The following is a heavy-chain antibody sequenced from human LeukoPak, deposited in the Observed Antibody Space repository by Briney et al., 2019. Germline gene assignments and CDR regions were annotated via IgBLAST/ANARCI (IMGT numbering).Heavy chain of an antibody. Sequence: GGSLRLSCAASGFTFRNYAMSWVRQAPGKGLEWVSVISGISTTDYADSVKGRFTISRDSSKNTLYLQMNSLRAEDTAVYYCAKDPDSCDWPCPFDYWGQGTLVTVSS. J-gene: IGHJ4*02. V-gene: IGHV3-23*01. CDR1: GFTFRNYA. D-gene: IGHD2-21*02. CDR3: AKDPDSCDWPCPFDY. CDR2: ISGISTT.